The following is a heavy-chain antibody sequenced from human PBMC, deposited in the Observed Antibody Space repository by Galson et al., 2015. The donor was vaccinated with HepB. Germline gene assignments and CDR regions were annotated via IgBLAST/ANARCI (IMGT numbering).Heavy chain of an antibody. Sequence: SLRLSCAASGFTFSSYAMHWVRQAPGKGLEYVSAISSNGGSTYYADSVKGRFTISRDNSKSTLYLQMSSLRAEDTAVYYCVNGPLRMIQLTYWGQGTLVTVSS. V-gene: IGHV3-64D*06. J-gene: IGHJ4*02. CDR1: GFTFSSYA. D-gene: IGHD5-18*01. CDR3: VNGPLRMIQLTY. CDR2: ISSNGGST.